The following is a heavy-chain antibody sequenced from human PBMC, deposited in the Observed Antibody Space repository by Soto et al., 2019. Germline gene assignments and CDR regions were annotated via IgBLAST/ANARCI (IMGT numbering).Heavy chain of an antibody. V-gene: IGHV3-33*01. D-gene: IGHD3-16*02. J-gene: IGHJ4*02. Sequence: PGGSLRLSCVASGFTFSNYGMHWVRQAPGKGLEWVALIWYDGSNKYYADSVRGRSTISRDTSKNTLYLQMNSLRAEDTALYYCARDLSGPLDYWGQGT. CDR3: ARDLSGPLDY. CDR1: GFTFSNYG. CDR2: IWYDGSNK.